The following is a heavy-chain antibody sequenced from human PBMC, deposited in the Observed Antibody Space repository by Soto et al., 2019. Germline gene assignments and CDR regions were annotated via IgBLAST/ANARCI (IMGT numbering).Heavy chain of an antibody. CDR2: VYCTGTT. V-gene: IGHV4-59*01. J-gene: IGHJ4*02. CDR3: ARDLAAVPRAFDY. D-gene: IGHD6-13*01. Sequence: SETLCLTCTVSGGSISSYFYIWVRQPPGKGLEWIGSVYCTGTTDYNPSLKSRVTISVDTSKTQFSLNLRSVTAADTAVYYCARDLAAVPRAFDYWGRGTLVTVSS. CDR1: GGSISSYF.